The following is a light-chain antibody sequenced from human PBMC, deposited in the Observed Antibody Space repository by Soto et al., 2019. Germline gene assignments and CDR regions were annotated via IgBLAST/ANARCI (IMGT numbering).Light chain of an antibody. CDR1: QSVGSD. CDR3: QQYNDWPPT. Sequence: EIVMTQSPATLSVSPGERATLSCRASQSVGSDLAWYQQKPGQAPRLVIYGASTRATGIPARFSGSGSGTEFTLSIGSLQSEDFAVYYCQQYNDWPPTFGQGTKVDIK. V-gene: IGKV3-15*01. CDR2: GAS. J-gene: IGKJ1*01.